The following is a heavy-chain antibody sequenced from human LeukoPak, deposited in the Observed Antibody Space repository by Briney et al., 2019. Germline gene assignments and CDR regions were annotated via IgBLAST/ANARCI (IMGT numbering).Heavy chain of an antibody. CDR2: ISGSGDST. D-gene: IGHD5/OR15-5a*01. J-gene: IGHJ2*01. Sequence: GGSLRLSCAASGFSFSSYAMSWVRQAPGKGLEWVSGISGSGDSTYYADSVKGRFTISRDTSKHTLYLQMNSLRAEDGAVYYCAKSVAKATWYLDLWGRGTLVTVSS. CDR1: GFSFSSYA. CDR3: AKSVAKATWYLDL. V-gene: IGHV3-23*01.